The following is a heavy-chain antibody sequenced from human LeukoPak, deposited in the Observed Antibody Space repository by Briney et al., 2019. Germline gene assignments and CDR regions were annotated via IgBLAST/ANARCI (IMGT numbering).Heavy chain of an antibody. V-gene: IGHV3-30*18. Sequence: GRSLRLSCAASGFTFSSYGMHWVRQAPGKGLEWVAVISYDGSNKYYADSVKGRFTISRDNSKNTLYLQMNSLRAEDTGVYYCANPPRGSGSYWGYFDYWGQGTLVTVSS. CDR3: ANPPRGSGSYWGYFDY. CDR1: GFTFSSYG. J-gene: IGHJ4*02. D-gene: IGHD3-10*01. CDR2: ISYDGSNK.